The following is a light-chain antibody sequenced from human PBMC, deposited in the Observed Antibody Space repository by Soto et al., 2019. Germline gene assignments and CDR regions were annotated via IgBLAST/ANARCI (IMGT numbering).Light chain of an antibody. CDR3: QQYGSSRPWT. V-gene: IGKV3-20*01. CDR1: QSVSSSF. CDR2: GRS. Sequence: VLTQSPGTLALSPGERATLSCGASQSVSSSFLAWYQQKPGQAPRLLIYGRSSRATGIPDRFSGSGSGTDFTLTISRLKPEDFAVYDCQQYGSSRPWTFGQGTNVEIK. J-gene: IGKJ1*01.